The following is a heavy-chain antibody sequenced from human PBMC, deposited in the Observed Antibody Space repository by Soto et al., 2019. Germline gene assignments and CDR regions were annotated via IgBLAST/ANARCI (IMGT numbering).Heavy chain of an antibody. Sequence: PSQTLSLTCAISGDSVSSNSAAWNWIRQSPSRGLEWLGRTYYRSKWYNDYAVSAKSRITINPDTSKNRFSLQLNSVTPEDTAVYYCAREAVAGFYYYYGMDVWGKGTTVTVSS. J-gene: IGHJ6*04. CDR1: GDSVSSNSAA. V-gene: IGHV6-1*01. D-gene: IGHD6-19*01. CDR2: TYYRSKWYN. CDR3: AREAVAGFYYYYGMDV.